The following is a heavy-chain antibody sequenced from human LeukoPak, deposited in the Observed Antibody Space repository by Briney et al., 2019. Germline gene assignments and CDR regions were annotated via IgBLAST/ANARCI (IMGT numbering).Heavy chain of an antibody. CDR3: VRGAGPGTPFD. CDR2: IKYDARSR. CDR1: GFTFSLSW. Sequence: GGSLRLSCAASGFTFSLSWMRWVRQAPGKGLEWVSSIKYDARSRSYADSVKGRLTITRDNAENTLFLQMNSLRDEASAIYSCVRGAGPGTPFDWGQGILVTVSS. V-gene: IGHV3-74*01. D-gene: IGHD1-1*01. J-gene: IGHJ1*01.